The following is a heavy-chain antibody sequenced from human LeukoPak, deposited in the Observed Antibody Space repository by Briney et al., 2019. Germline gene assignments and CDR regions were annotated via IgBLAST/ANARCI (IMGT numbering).Heavy chain of an antibody. CDR2: INPNSGGT. J-gene: IGHJ3*02. V-gene: IGHV1-2*02. CDR3: ARERGVDCSSTSCYDNDAFDI. D-gene: IGHD2-2*01. CDR1: GYTFTSYA. Sequence: GASVKVSCKASGYTFTSYAMNWVRQAPGQGLEWMGWINPNSGGTNYAQKFQGRVTMTRDTSISTAYMELSRLRSDDTAVYYCARERGVDCSSTSCYDNDAFDIWGQGTMVTVSS.